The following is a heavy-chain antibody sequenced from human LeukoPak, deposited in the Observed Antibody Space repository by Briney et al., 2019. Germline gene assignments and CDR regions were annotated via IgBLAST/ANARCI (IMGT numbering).Heavy chain of an antibody. Sequence: PSETLSLTCAVYGGSFSGYYWSWIRQPPGKGLEWIGEINHSGSTNYNPSLKSRVTISVDTSKNQFSLKLSSVTAADTAVYYCARGGLRLPQTYYFDYWGQGTLVTVSS. D-gene: IGHD3-16*01. V-gene: IGHV4-34*01. CDR3: ARGGLRLPQTYYFDY. J-gene: IGHJ4*02. CDR1: GGSFSGYY. CDR2: INHSGST.